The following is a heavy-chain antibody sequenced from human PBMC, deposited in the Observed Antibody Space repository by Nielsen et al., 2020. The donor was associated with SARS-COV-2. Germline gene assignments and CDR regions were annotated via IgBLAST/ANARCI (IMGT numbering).Heavy chain of an antibody. CDR2: INEDGSVV. CDR1: GLIFSSSW. Sequence: GESLKISCAASGLIFSSSWMVWVRQAPGKGLEWVANINEDGSVVNYVDSVKGRFTISRDNAKKSMYLQMHSLKVEDTAFYYCARDGSLVTTSYFDFWGQGILVTVSS. J-gene: IGHJ4*02. CDR3: ARDGSLVTTSYFDF. D-gene: IGHD2-21*02. V-gene: IGHV3-7*05.